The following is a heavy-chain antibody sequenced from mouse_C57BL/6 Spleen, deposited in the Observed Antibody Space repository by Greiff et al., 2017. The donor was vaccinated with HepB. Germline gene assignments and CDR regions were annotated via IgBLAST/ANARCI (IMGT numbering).Heavy chain of an antibody. Sequence: QVHVKQPGAELVKPGASVKVSCKASGYTFTSYWMHWVKQRPGQGLEWIGRIHPSDSDTNYNQKFKGKATLTVDKSSSTAYMQLSSLTSEDSAVYYCAIWWLLRHYAMDYWGQGTSVTVSS. D-gene: IGHD2-3*01. V-gene: IGHV1-74*01. CDR1: GYTFTSYW. CDR2: IHPSDSDT. CDR3: AIWWLLRHYAMDY. J-gene: IGHJ4*01.